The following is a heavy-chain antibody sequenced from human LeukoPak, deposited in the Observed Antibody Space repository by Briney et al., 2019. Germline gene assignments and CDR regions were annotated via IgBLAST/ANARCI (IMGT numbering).Heavy chain of an antibody. Sequence: VASVKVSCKASGYTFTSYDINWVRQATGQGLEWMGWMNPNSGNTGYAQKFQGRVTMTRNTSISTAYMELSSLRSEDTAVYYCARAGGYNWNDGVIGSPYYYYYMDVWGKGTTVTVSS. CDR1: GYTFTSYD. D-gene: IGHD1-20*01. CDR2: MNPNSGNT. J-gene: IGHJ6*03. V-gene: IGHV1-8*01. CDR3: ARAGGYNWNDGVIGSPYYYYYMDV.